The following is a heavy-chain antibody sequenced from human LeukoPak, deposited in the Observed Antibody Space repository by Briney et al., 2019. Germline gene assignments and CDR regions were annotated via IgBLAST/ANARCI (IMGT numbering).Heavy chain of an antibody. D-gene: IGHD3-22*01. CDR2: IIPILGIA. Sequence: SVKVSCKASGGTFSSYAISWVRQAPGQGLEWMGRIIPILGIANYAQKFQGRVTITADKSTSTAYMELSSLRSEGTAVYYCARAYDSSGYYDQTYGMDVWGQGTTVTVSS. CDR1: GGTFSSYA. V-gene: IGHV1-69*04. CDR3: ARAYDSSGYYDQTYGMDV. J-gene: IGHJ6*02.